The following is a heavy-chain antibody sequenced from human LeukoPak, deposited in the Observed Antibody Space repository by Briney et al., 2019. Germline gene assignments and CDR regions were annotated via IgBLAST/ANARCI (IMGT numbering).Heavy chain of an antibody. J-gene: IGHJ4*02. Sequence: SETLSLTCTVSGGSISSYYWSWIRQPPGKGLEWIGLIYYSGGTDYNPSLNSRVIISVDTSKKQISLKLSSVTAADTAVYYCAKHAFGDYYDSSGSPFAVWGQGTLVTVSS. CDR3: AKHAFGDYYDSSGSPFAV. CDR1: GGSISSYY. CDR2: IYYSGGT. D-gene: IGHD3-22*01. V-gene: IGHV4-59*08.